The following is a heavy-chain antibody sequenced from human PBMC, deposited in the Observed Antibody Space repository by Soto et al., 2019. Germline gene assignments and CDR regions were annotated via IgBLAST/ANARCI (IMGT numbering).Heavy chain of an antibody. D-gene: IGHD6-19*01. J-gene: IGHJ4*02. CDR1: GRSFSGYY. Sequence: SETLSLTCAVYGRSFSGYYWSWIRQPPGKGLEWIGEINHSGSTNYNPSLKSRVTISVDTSKNQFSLKLSSVTAADTAVYYCARGDSSDWYGGGAFFDYWGQGTLVTVSS. CDR2: INHSGST. V-gene: IGHV4-34*01. CDR3: ARGDSSDWYGGGAFFDY.